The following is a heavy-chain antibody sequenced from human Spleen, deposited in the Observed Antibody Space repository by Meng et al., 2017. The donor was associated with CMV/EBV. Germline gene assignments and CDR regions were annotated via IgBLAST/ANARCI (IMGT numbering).Heavy chain of an antibody. D-gene: IGHD6-13*01. CDR3: AREAAAGLDP. CDR2: ISAYNGNT. CDR1: GYRFTTYD. Sequence: QVQLLPSGADVKKPGASMMVSCKASGYRFTTYDISWVRQAPGQGLEWMGWISAYNGNTNYAQKLQGRVTMTTDTSTSTAYMELRSLRSDDTAVYYCAREAAAGLDPWGQGTLVTVSS. V-gene: IGHV1-18*01. J-gene: IGHJ5*02.